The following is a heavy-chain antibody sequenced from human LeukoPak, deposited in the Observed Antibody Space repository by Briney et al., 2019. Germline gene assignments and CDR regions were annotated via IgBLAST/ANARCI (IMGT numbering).Heavy chain of an antibody. Sequence: GGSLRLSCAASGFTLSSYWMTWIRQAPGKGLEWVANIKQDGSEKYYVDSVKGRFAISRDNAKNSLYLQMNSLRAEDTAVYYCARDTGGGYSCYDCWGQGTLVTVSS. CDR1: GFTLSSYW. CDR3: ARDTGGGYSCYDC. J-gene: IGHJ4*02. V-gene: IGHV3-7*01. D-gene: IGHD5-18*01. CDR2: IKQDGSEK.